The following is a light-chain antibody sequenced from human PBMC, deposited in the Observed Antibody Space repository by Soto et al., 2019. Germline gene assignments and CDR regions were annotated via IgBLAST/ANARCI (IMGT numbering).Light chain of an antibody. CDR3: QQYNSYPHT. CDR2: KAS. V-gene: IGKV1-5*03. J-gene: IGKJ2*01. CDR1: QSIGSW. Sequence: DIQMTQSPSTLSASVGDRVTITCRASQSIGSWLAWYQQKPGKAPKLLIYKASSLESGVASSFSGCGSGTEFTLTISSLQPDDFATYYCQQYNSYPHTFGQGTKLEIK.